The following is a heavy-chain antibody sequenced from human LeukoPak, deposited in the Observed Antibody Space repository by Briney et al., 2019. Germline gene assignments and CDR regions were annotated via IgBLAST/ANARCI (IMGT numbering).Heavy chain of an antibody. V-gene: IGHV4-59*08. CDR3: ARVSGDYRKYYFDY. D-gene: IGHD4-17*01. CDR1: GGSISSSY. CDR2: IYYSGST. Sequence: SETLSLTCTVSGGSISSSYWSWIRQPPGKGLEWIGYIYYSGSTNYNPSLKSRVTISVDTSKNQFSLKLSSVTAADTAVYYCARVSGDYRKYYFDYWGQGTLVTVSS. J-gene: IGHJ4*02.